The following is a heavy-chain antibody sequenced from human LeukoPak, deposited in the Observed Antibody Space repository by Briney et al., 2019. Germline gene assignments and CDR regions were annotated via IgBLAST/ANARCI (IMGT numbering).Heavy chain of an antibody. D-gene: IGHD4-17*01. CDR1: GFTFSSYS. J-gene: IGHJ6*03. CDR3: ARAYDYGDYSQQQLGTYYYYYMDV. V-gene: IGHV3-21*01. CDR2: ISSSSSYI. Sequence: GGSLRLSCAASGFTFSSYSMNWVRQAPGKGLEWVSSISSSSSYIYYADSVKGRFTISRDNAKNSLYLQMNSLRAEDTAVYYCARAYDYGDYSQQQLGTYYYYYMDVWGKGTTVTVSS.